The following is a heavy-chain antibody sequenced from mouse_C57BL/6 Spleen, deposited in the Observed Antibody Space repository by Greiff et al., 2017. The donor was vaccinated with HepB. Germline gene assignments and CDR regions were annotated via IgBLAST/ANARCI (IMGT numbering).Heavy chain of an antibody. D-gene: IGHD2-4*01. Sequence: QVHVKQSGPGLVQPSQSLSITCTVSGFSLTSYGVHWVRQSPGKGLEWLGVIWSGGSTDYNAAFISRLSISKDNSKSQVFFKMNSLQADDTAIYYCARTPYDYDGAWFAYWGQGTLVTVSA. CDR1: GFSLTSYG. CDR2: IWSGGST. V-gene: IGHV2-2*01. CDR3: ARTPYDYDGAWFAY. J-gene: IGHJ3*01.